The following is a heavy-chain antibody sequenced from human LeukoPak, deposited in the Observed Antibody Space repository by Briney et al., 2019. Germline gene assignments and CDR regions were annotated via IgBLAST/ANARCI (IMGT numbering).Heavy chain of an antibody. D-gene: IGHD3-9*01. CDR3: AHRNILTGWNWFDP. CDR1: GFSPSTSGVG. Sequence: SGPTLGDSTVPLTLTCTFSGFSPSTSGVGVGWIRQSPVKAVEWLALTEWDEGRGYFPSLKSRLTITKDTSKNQVVLTITNMDPVDTATYYCAHRNILTGWNWFDPWGQGTLVPVSS. J-gene: IGHJ5*02. V-gene: IGHV2-5*06. CDR2: TEWDEGR.